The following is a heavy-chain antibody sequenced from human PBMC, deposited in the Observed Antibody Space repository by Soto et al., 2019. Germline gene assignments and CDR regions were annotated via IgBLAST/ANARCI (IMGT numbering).Heavy chain of an antibody. D-gene: IGHD3-10*01. CDR1: GFTFSSYS. CDR2: ISSSSSYI. V-gene: IGHV3-21*01. Sequence: GGSLRLSCAASGFTFSSYSMNWVRQAPGKGLEWVSSISSSSSYIYYADSVKGRFTISRDNAKNSLYLQMNSLRAEDTAVYYCARDREVSGYYYGSGSYSHYYYYYMDVWGKGTTVTVSS. CDR3: ARDREVSGYYYGSGSYSHYYYYYMDV. J-gene: IGHJ6*03.